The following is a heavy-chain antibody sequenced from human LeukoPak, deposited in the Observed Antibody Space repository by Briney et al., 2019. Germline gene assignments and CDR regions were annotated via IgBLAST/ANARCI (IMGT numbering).Heavy chain of an antibody. V-gene: IGHV4-34*01. CDR2: INHSGST. CDR3: ARDRGSSSWSNIVY. D-gene: IGHD6-13*01. CDR1: GGSFSGYY. Sequence: SETLSLTCAVYGGSFSGYYWSWIRQPPGKGLEWIGEINHSGSTNYNPSLKSRVTISVDTSKNQFSLKLSSVTAADTAVYYCARDRGSSSWSNIVYWGQGTLVTVSS. J-gene: IGHJ4*02.